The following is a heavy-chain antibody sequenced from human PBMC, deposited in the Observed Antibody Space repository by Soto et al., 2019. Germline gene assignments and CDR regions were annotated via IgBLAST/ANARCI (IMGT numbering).Heavy chain of an antibody. CDR1: GFTFSSYA. Sequence: PGGSMRLSCAASGFTFSSYAMSWVRQAPGKGLEWVSAISGSGGSTYYADSVKGRFTISRDNSKNTLYLQMNSLRAEDTAVYYCASAIVATIGVDYWGQGTLVTVSS. CDR2: ISGSGGST. D-gene: IGHD5-12*01. J-gene: IGHJ4*02. CDR3: ASAIVATIGVDY. V-gene: IGHV3-23*01.